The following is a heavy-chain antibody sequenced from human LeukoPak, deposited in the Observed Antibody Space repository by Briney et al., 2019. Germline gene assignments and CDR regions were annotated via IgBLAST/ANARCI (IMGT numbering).Heavy chain of an antibody. CDR1: GFPFSSYG. CDR3: ARSYDSSGYEFDY. J-gene: IGHJ4*02. Sequence: GGSLRLSCVASGFPFSSYGMHWVRQAPGKGLEWVAVISYDGSNKYYADSVKGRFTISRDNSKNTLYLQMNSLRAEDTAVYYCARSYDSSGYEFDYWGQGTLVTVSS. V-gene: IGHV3-30*19. CDR2: ISYDGSNK. D-gene: IGHD3-22*01.